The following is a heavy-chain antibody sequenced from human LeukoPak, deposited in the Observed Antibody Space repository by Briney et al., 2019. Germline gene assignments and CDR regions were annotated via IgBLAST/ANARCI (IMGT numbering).Heavy chain of an antibody. D-gene: IGHD2-2*01. Sequence: GASVKVSCKASGYTFTAYYMHWVRQAPGQGLEWMGWINPNSGGTNYARKFQGRVTMTRDTSISTAYMELSRLRSDDTAVYYCARDRVVVPAAFDYWGQGTLVTVSS. CDR2: INPNSGGT. CDR3: ARDRVVVPAAFDY. CDR1: GYTFTAYY. J-gene: IGHJ4*02. V-gene: IGHV1-2*02.